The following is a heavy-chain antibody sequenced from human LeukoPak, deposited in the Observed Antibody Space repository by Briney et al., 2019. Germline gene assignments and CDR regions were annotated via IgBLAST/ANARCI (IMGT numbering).Heavy chain of an antibody. CDR2: INHSGST. CDR3: AARGIVATSTTFDY. CDR1: GFTLRSYA. V-gene: IGHV4-34*08. Sequence: QPGGSLRLSCAAPGFTLRSYAMSWVRQPPGKGLEWIGEINHSGSTNYNPSLKSRVTISVDTSKNQFSLKLSSVTAADTAVYYCAARGIVATSTTFDYWGQGTLVTVSS. J-gene: IGHJ4*02. D-gene: IGHD5-12*01.